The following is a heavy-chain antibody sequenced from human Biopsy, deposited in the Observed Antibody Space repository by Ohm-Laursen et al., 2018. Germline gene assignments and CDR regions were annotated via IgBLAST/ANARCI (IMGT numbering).Heavy chain of an antibody. V-gene: IGHV4-39*01. CDR3: ARHPTGFWFDP. J-gene: IGHJ5*02. CDR1: GGSISSSSTYY. CDR2: IYNPETT. Sequence: SDTLSLTCTVSGGSISSSSTYYWAWLRQPPGKGLEWIGSIYNPETTFYNPSLKSRVTISIDTSTNQFSLKVSSVTAADTALYFCARHPTGFWFDPWGHGTLVTVSS.